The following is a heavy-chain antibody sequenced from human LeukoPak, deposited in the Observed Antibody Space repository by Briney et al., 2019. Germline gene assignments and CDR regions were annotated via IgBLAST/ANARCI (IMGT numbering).Heavy chain of an antibody. V-gene: IGHV3-33*01. J-gene: IGHJ4*02. CDR3: ARGQWLENYFDY. D-gene: IGHD6-19*01. Sequence: GGSLRLSCAASGFTFSSYGMHWVRQAPGKGLEWVAVIWYDGSNKYYADSVKGRFTISRDNSKSTLYLQMNSLRTEDTGVYYCARGQWLENYFDYWGQGTLVTVSS. CDR2: IWYDGSNK. CDR1: GFTFSSYG.